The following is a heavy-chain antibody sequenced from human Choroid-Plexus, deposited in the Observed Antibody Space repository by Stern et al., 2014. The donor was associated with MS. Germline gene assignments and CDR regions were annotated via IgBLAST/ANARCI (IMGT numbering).Heavy chain of an antibody. Sequence: VQLVESGGGVVQPGRPLRLSCVASGFTFGSFAMHWVRQAPGKGLEWWAGVSYDGSNKYYADSVKGRFTISRDNSQNTLYMQMSSLRPEDTAVYYCAKDRQYLTYFFDHWGQGSLVTVSS. CDR2: VSYDGSNK. CDR3: AKDRQYLTYFFDH. D-gene: IGHD2/OR15-2a*01. J-gene: IGHJ5*02. CDR1: GFTFGSFA. V-gene: IGHV3-30*18.